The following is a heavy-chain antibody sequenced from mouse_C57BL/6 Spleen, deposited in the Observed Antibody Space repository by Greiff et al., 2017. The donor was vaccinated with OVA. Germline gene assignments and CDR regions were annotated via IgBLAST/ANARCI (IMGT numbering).Heavy chain of an antibody. V-gene: IGHV1-50*01. CDR3: ASTYGSSYRAMDY. J-gene: IGHJ4*01. CDR2: IDPSDSYT. D-gene: IGHD1-1*01. CDR1: GYTFTSYW. Sequence: VQLQQPGAELVKPGASVKLSCKASGYTFTSYWMQWVKQRPGQGLEWIGEIDPSDSYTNYNQKFKGKATLTVDTSSSTAYMQLSSLTSEDSAVYYCASTYGSSYRAMDYWGQGTSVTVSS.